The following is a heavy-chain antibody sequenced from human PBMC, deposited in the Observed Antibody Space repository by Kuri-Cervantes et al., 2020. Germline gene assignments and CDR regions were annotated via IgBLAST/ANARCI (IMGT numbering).Heavy chain of an antibody. D-gene: IGHD2-2*02. V-gene: IGHV3-7*01. J-gene: IGHJ6*02. Sequence: GGSLRLSCAASGFTFSSYWMSWVRQAPGKGLEWVANIKQDGSEKYYVDSVKGRFTISRDNAESLLYLQMNSLRDEDTAVYYCARDEGGISLAIGTDVWGQGTTVTVSS. CDR3: ARDEGGISLAIGTDV. CDR1: GFTFSSYW. CDR2: IKQDGSEK.